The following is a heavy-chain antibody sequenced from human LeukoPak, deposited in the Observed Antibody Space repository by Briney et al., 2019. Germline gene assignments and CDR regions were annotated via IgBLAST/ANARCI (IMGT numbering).Heavy chain of an antibody. CDR1: GGSFSGYY. Sequence: SETLSLTCAVYGGSFSGYYWSWIRQPPGKGLEWIGEINHSGSTNYNPSLKSRVTISVDTSKNQFSLKLSSVTAADTAVYYCAGTQYYYYGMDVWGQGTTVTVSS. J-gene: IGHJ6*02. V-gene: IGHV4-34*01. CDR3: AGTQYYYYGMDV. CDR2: INHSGST.